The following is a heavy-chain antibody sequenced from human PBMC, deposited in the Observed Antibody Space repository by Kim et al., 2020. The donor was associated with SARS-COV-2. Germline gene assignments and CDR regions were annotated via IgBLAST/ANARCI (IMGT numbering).Heavy chain of an antibody. CDR1: GGSISSFY. J-gene: IGHJ4*02. Sequence: SETLSLTCTVSGGSISSFYWSWIRQPPGKGLEWIGYIFYSGSTNYNPSLKSRVTISVDTSKNQFSLKLSSVSAADTAVYYCARGGDGYNGLDSWGQGTLVTVSS. CDR3: ARGGDGYNGLDS. D-gene: IGHD5-12*01. V-gene: IGHV4-59*01. CDR2: IFYSGST.